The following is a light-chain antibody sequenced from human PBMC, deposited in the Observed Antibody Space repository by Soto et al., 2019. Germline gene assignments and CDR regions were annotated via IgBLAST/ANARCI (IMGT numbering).Light chain of an antibody. CDR3: QEYSYWWT. V-gene: IGKV3-15*01. Sequence: EIVMTQSPATLSVSPGERATLSCRASQSVSSNLAWYHQKPRQAPRLLIYGASTRATSITARFSGSGSGTDFTLTISSLQSEDLGVYYCQEYSYWWTFGQGTKVEIK. J-gene: IGKJ1*01. CDR2: GAS. CDR1: QSVSSN.